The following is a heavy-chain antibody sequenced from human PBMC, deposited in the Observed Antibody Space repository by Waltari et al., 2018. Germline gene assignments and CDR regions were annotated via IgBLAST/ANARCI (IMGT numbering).Heavy chain of an antibody. J-gene: IGHJ4*02. CDR3: ARGYPFSYDFWSGYLYYFYY. Sequence: QVQLQQWGAGLLKPSETLSLTCAVYGGSFSGYYWSWIRQPPGTGLGWIGEINHSGSTNYNPPLKSRVTISVDTSKNQVSLKLSSVTAADTAVYYCARGYPFSYDFWSGYLYYFYYWGQGTLVTVSS. V-gene: IGHV4-34*01. D-gene: IGHD3-3*01. CDR1: GGSFSGYY. CDR2: INHSGST.